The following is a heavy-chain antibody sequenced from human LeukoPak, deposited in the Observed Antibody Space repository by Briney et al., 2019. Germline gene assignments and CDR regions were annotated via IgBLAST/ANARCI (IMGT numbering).Heavy chain of an antibody. CDR3: ARDSKFPPSGSGSYYPLGY. D-gene: IGHD3-10*01. CDR1: GYTFTSYD. CDR2: MNPNSGNT. Sequence: ASVKVSCKASGYTFTSYDINWVRQATGQGLEWMGWMNPNSGNTGYAQKFQGRVTMTRNTSISTAYMELSSLRSEDTAVYYCARDSKFPPSGSGSYYPLGYWGQGTLVTVSS. J-gene: IGHJ4*02. V-gene: IGHV1-8*01.